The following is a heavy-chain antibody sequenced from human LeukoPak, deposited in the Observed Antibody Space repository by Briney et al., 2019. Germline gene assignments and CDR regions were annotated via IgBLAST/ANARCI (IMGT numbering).Heavy chain of an antibody. J-gene: IGHJ6*03. V-gene: IGHV1-18*01. Sequence: ASVKVSCKASGYTFTSYGTSWVRQAPGQGLEWMGWISAYNGNTNYAQKLQGRVTMTTDTSTSTAYMELRSLRSDDTAVYYCARGLPDYGFWSGEKYYYYMDVWGKGTTVTVSS. CDR1: GYTFTSYG. CDR3: ARGLPDYGFWSGEKYYYYMDV. CDR2: ISAYNGNT. D-gene: IGHD3-3*01.